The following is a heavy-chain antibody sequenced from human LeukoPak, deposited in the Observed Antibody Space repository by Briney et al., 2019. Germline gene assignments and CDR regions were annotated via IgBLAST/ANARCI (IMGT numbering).Heavy chain of an antibody. Sequence: SETLSLTCAVYGGSFSGYYWSWIRQPPGKGLEWIGEINHSGSTNYNLSLKSRVTISVDTSKNQFSLKLRPVTAADAAVYYCARGGIVVVPAACDYWGQGTLVTVSS. J-gene: IGHJ4*02. CDR2: INHSGST. D-gene: IGHD2-2*01. CDR1: GGSFSGYY. V-gene: IGHV4-34*01. CDR3: ARGGIVVVPAACDY.